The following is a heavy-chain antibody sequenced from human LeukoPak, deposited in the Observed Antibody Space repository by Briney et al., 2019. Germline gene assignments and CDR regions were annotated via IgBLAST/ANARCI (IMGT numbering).Heavy chain of an antibody. Sequence: SETLSLTCTVSGGSISSYYWSWIRQPPGKGLEWIGYIYYSGSTNYNPSLKSRVTISVDTSKNQFSLKLSSVTAADTAVYYCARDGYSGNDGIWGQGTLVTVSS. CDR2: IYYSGST. CDR3: ARDGYSGNDGI. J-gene: IGHJ4*02. V-gene: IGHV4-59*01. CDR1: GGSISSYY. D-gene: IGHD5-12*01.